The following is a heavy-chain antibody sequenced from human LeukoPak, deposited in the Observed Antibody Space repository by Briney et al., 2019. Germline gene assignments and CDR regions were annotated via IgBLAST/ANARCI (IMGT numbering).Heavy chain of an antibody. CDR1: GYSIKSSYH. J-gene: IGHJ5*01. CDR2: IHHSGDT. CDR3: ARDRFDYGEYEFDS. Sequence: PSETLSLTCTVSGYSIKSSYHWAWVRPPPGKGLEWVATIHHSGDTFYNPSLKSRVTISMDTSKNEFSLTLKSVTAADTAVYYCARDRFDYGEYEFDSWGQGALVTVSS. D-gene: IGHD4-17*01. V-gene: IGHV4-38-2*02.